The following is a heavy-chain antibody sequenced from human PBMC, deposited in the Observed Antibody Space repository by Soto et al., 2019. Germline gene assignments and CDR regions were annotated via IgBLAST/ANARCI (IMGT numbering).Heavy chain of an antibody. J-gene: IGHJ4*02. Sequence: DVQLVESGGALVQPGGSLRLPCEASEFTFRNCWMHWVRQVPGKGLVWVSRISPDGSSTSYADSVRGRFTISRDNAKNTLYLQMNSLRVEDTAVYYCARGPSGSAFYVGDYWGQGTLVTVSS. CDR1: EFTFRNCW. CDR3: ARGPSGSAFYVGDY. V-gene: IGHV3-74*01. D-gene: IGHD3-16*01. CDR2: ISPDGSST.